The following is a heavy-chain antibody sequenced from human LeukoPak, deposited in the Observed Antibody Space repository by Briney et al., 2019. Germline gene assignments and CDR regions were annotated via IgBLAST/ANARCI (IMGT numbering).Heavy chain of an antibody. Sequence: SVKVSCKASGGTFSSYAISWVRQAPGQGLEWMGRIIPILGIANYAQKFQGRATITADKSTSTAYMELSSLRSEDTAVYYCARDRTTMVRDFNYWGQGTLVTVSS. CDR1: GGTFSSYA. CDR3: ARDRTTMVRDFNY. D-gene: IGHD3-10*01. V-gene: IGHV1-69*04. CDR2: IIPILGIA. J-gene: IGHJ4*02.